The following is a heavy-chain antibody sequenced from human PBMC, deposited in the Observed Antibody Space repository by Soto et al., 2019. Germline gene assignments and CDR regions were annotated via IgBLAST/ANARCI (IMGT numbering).Heavy chain of an antibody. CDR2: IYWDDDK. Sequence: SGPTLVNPTQTLTLTCTFSWFSLTTFVEVFGLILQPPGKALEWLAGIYWDDDKRYSPSLKSMLTITKYTSKNQVVLSLTNMDPVXTATYYCVQRRHRTLGYFDYWGQGALVTVSS. CDR1: WFSLTTFVEV. D-gene: IGHD3-16*01. J-gene: IGHJ4*02. V-gene: IGHV2-5*02. CDR3: VQRRHRTLGYFDY.